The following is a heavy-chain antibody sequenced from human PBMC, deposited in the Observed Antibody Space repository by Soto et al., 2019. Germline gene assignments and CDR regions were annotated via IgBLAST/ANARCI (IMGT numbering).Heavy chain of an antibody. J-gene: IGHJ6*02. D-gene: IGHD1-26*01. CDR3: ARAWQEPRGGINF. V-gene: IGHV4-61*01. Sequence: PSETLSLTCTVSRDSVSSNSYYWTWIRQPPGKGLEWIGYIYYSGSTNYNSSLTSRLTIPVDMSKNQFSLKLSSVTAADTAVYYCARAWQEPRGGINFWHPGPTVTVSS. CDR1: RDSVSSNSYY. CDR2: IYYSGST.